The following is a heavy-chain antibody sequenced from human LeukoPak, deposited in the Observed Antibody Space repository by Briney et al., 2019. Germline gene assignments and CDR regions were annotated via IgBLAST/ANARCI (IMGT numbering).Heavy chain of an antibody. J-gene: IGHJ4*02. Sequence: PGGSLRLFCAASGFTFSSHAMHWVREAPGKGLQWVSGISAGASSTYYADAVTGHFTISRDNSKNTLYLQMNSLRVEDTAMYYCAKGPTVTTYGYWGRGTPVTVSS. CDR3: AKGPTVTTYGY. D-gene: IGHD4-17*01. V-gene: IGHV3-23*01. CDR2: ISAGASST. CDR1: GFTFSSHA.